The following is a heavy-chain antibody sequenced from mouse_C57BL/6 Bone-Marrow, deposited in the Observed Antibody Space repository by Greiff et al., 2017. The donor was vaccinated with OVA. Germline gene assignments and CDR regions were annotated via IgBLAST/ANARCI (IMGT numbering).Heavy chain of an antibody. CDR1: GFNIKDDY. D-gene: IGHD1-1*01. J-gene: IGHJ2*01. V-gene: IGHV14-4*01. CDR2: IDPENGDT. CDR3: TLYYYGISPVDY. Sequence: EVQLQQSGAELVRPGASVKLSCTASGFNIKDDYMHWVKQRPEQGLEWIGWIDPENGDTEYASKFQGKATITADTSSNTAYLQLSSLTSEDTAVYYCTLYYYGISPVDYWGQGTTLTVSS.